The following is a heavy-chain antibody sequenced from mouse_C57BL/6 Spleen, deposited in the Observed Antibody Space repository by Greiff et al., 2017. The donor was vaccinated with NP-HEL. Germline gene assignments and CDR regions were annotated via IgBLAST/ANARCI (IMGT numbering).Heavy chain of an antibody. CDR1: GYTFTDYY. CDR2: IYPGSGNT. Sequence: VQLQQSGAELVRPGASVKLSCKASGYTFTDYYINWVKQRPGQGLEWIARIYPGSGNTYYNEKFKGKATLTAEKSSSTAYMQLSSLTSEDSAVYFCARERGTGYYFDYWGQGTTLTVSS. J-gene: IGHJ2*01. D-gene: IGHD4-1*01. V-gene: IGHV1-76*01. CDR3: ARERGTGYYFDY.